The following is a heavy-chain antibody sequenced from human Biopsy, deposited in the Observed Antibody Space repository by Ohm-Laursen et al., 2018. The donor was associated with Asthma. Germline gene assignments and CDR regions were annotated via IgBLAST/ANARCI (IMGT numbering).Heavy chain of an antibody. D-gene: IGHD2-2*01. J-gene: IGHJ5*02. CDR1: GGSFSGYY. V-gene: IGHV4-34*01. CDR3: ARAGQCSSTSCYNPGWFDP. Sequence: ETLSLTWTVYGGSFSGYYWSWIRQPPGKGLEWIGEINHSGSTNYNPSLKSRVTISVDTSKNQFSLKLSSVTAADTAVYYCARAGQCSSTSCYNPGWFDPWGQGTLVTVSS. CDR2: INHSGST.